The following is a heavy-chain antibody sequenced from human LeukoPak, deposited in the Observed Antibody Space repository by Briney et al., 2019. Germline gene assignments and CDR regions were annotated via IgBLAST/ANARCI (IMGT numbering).Heavy chain of an antibody. CDR2: VDPEDGET. J-gene: IGHJ3*02. Sequence: ASVKVSCKVSGYTFTHYYMHWVEQAPGKGLEWMGLVDPEDGETIYAEKFQGRVTITADTSTDTAYMELSSLRSEDTAVYYCATVGATTAYAFDIWGQGTMVTVSS. CDR3: ATVGATTAYAFDI. CDR1: GYTFTHYY. D-gene: IGHD1-26*01. V-gene: IGHV1-69-2*01.